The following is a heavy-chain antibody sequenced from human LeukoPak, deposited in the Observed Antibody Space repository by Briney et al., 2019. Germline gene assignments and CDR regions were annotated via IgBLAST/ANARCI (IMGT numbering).Heavy chain of an antibody. CDR2: ISYDGSNK. D-gene: IGHD5-18*01. V-gene: IGHV3-30*18. CDR3: AKGKYSYGTPGFDY. CDR1: GFTFSSYG. Sequence: GGSLRLSCAASGFTFSSYGMHWVRQAPGKGLEWVAVISYDGSNKYYADSVKGRFTISRDNAKNSLYLQMNSLRAEDMALYYCAKGKYSYGTPGFDYWGQGTLVTVSS. J-gene: IGHJ4*02.